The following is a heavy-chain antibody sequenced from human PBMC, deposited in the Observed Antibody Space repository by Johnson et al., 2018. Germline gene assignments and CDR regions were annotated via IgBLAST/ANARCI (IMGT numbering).Heavy chain of an antibody. D-gene: IGHD4-17*01. V-gene: IGHV3-30-3*01. Sequence: QVQLGESGGRVLQPGRSLRLSCSASGFTFSSYAMHWVRQAPGKGLEWVAVISDDGSNKFYAESVKGRFTISRDNAKYTGYLQMHSLKAEDTAVFYCARAQGGDYLAEYFQHWGQGTLVTVSS. CDR1: GFTFSSYA. J-gene: IGHJ1*01. CDR2: ISDDGSNK. CDR3: ARAQGGDYLAEYFQH.